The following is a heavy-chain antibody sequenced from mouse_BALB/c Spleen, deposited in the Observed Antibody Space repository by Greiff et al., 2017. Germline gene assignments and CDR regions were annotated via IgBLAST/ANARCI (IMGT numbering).Heavy chain of an antibody. CDR1: GFTFTDYY. CDR3: ARDNWDLYYFDY. J-gene: IGHJ2*01. CDR2: IRNKANGYTT. Sequence: EVKLMESGGGLVQPGGSLRLSCATSGFTFTDYYMSWVRQPPGKALEWLGFIRNKANGYTTEYSASVKGRFTISRDNSQSILYLQMNTLRAEDSATYYCARDNWDLYYFDYWGQGTTLTVSS. D-gene: IGHD4-1*01. V-gene: IGHV7-3*02.